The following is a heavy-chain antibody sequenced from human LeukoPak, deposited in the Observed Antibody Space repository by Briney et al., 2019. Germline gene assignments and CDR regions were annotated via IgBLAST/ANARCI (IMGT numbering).Heavy chain of an antibody. D-gene: IGHD1-1*01. V-gene: IGHV3-30*03. J-gene: IGHJ3*02. CDR2: ISYDGSNK. Sequence: PGGSLRLSCAASGFTFSSYSMNWVRQAPGKGLEWVAVISYDGSNKYYADSVKGRFTISRDNSKNTLYLQMNSLRAEDTAAYYRARLEELVDAFDIWGQGTMVTVSS. CDR1: GFTFSSYS. CDR3: ARLEELVDAFDI.